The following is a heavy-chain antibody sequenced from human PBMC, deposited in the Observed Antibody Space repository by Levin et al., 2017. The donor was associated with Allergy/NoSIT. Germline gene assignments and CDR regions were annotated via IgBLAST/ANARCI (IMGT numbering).Heavy chain of an antibody. V-gene: IGHV3-13*01. Sequence: GGPLRLSCAASGFSFSTSGMDWVRQATGKGLDWVSLIGSAGDTYYPDSLKGRFTISRENATNSLYLYMNSLRHGDTAVSFCARASGSGLDSWGQGTLVPVSS. D-gene: IGHD6-19*01. CDR1: GFSFSTSG. CDR3: ARASGSGLDS. CDR2: IGSAGDT. J-gene: IGHJ4*02.